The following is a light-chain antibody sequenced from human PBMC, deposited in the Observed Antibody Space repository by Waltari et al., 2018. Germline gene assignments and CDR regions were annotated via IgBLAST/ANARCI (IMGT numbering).Light chain of an antibody. Sequence: IVLTQSPGTLSLSPGERATLSCRASGTVSRALAWYQQQPGQAPRLLIYGASTRAPGIPDRCSGSGCGTDFSLTISGLEPEDFAVYDCQHYVRLPATFGQGTKVEIK. CDR2: GAS. V-gene: IGKV3-20*01. CDR3: QHYVRLPAT. J-gene: IGKJ1*01. CDR1: GTVSRA.